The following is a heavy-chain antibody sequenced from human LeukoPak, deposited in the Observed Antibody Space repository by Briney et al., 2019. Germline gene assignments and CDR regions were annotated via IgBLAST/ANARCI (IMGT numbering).Heavy chain of an antibody. Sequence: PSETLSLTSTVSGGSTSSSSYYWGSARQPPGKGLEWIESIYYSGSTYYNPSLKSRVTISVDTSNNQFSLKLSSVTAADTAVYYCARSGIAVAGQFDYWGQGTLVTVSS. V-gene: IGHV4-39*07. J-gene: IGHJ4*02. CDR1: GGSTSSSSYY. D-gene: IGHD6-19*01. CDR2: IYYSGST. CDR3: ARSGIAVAGQFDY.